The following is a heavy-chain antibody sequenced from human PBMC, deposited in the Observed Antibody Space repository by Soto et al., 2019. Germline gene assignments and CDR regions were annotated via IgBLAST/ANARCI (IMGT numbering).Heavy chain of an antibody. CDR3: ARGRESYKWNDVGY. CDR1: GGSISPYY. J-gene: IGHJ4*02. Sequence: SETLSLTCTVSGGSISPYYWTWIRQSPGKGLEWIGYIYYSGSTNYNPSLKSRVTISLYTSKNQFSLKLSSVTAADTAVYYCARGRESYKWNDVGYWGQGTLVTVSS. CDR2: IYYSGST. D-gene: IGHD1-1*01. V-gene: IGHV4-59*01.